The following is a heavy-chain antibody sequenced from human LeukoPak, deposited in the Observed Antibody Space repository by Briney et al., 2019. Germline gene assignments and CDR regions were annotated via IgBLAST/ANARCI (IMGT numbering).Heavy chain of an antibody. V-gene: IGHV4-39*07. CDR1: GGSISSSSYY. D-gene: IGHD6-13*01. CDR3: ARVVFGAAAGLNWGPSYYYMDV. CDR2: IYYRGST. Sequence: PSETLSLTCTVSGGSISSSSYYWVWIRQPPGKGLECIGLIYYRGSTYYNPSLKSRVTISVDTSKNQFSLKLNSVTAADTAVYYCARVVFGAAAGLNWGPSYYYMDVWGKGTTVTVSS. J-gene: IGHJ6*03.